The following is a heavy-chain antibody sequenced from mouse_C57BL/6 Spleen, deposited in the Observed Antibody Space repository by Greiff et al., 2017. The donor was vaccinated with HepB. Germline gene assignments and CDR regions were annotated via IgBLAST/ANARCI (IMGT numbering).Heavy chain of an antibody. V-gene: IGHV1-69*01. D-gene: IGHD2-3*01. CDR3: ARRSIYDGSYYAMDY. CDR2: IDPSDSYT. J-gene: IGHJ4*01. Sequence: VQLQQPGAELVMPGASVKLSCKASGYTFTSYWMHWVKQRPGQGLEWIGEIDPSDSYTNYNQKFKGKSTLTVDKSSSTAYMQLSSLTSEDSAVYYCARRSIYDGSYYAMDYWGQGTSVTVSS. CDR1: GYTFTSYW.